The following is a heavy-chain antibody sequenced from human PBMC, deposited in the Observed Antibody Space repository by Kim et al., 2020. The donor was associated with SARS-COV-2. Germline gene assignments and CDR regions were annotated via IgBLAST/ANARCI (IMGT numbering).Heavy chain of an antibody. CDR3: ARASRGYSYGYCYYYGMDV. CDR2: INHSGST. CDR1: GGSFSGYY. V-gene: IGHV4-34*01. J-gene: IGHJ6*02. D-gene: IGHD5-18*01. Sequence: SETLSLTCAVYGGSFSGYYWSWIRQPPGKGLEWIGEINHSGSTNYNPSLKSRVTISVDTATNQFSLKLSSVTAADKAVYYCARASRGYSYGYCYYYGMDVWGQGTTVTVSS.